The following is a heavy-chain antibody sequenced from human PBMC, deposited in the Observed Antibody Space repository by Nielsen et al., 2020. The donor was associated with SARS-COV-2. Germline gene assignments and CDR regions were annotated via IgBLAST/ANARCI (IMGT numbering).Heavy chain of an antibody. CDR2: FDPEDGET. Sequence: ASVKVSCKVSGYTLTELSMHWVRQAPGKGLEWMGGFDPEDGETIYAQKLQGRVTMTTDTSTSTAYMELRSLRSDDTAVYYCARGHSSTRYGYYYYGMDVWGQGTTVTVSS. V-gene: IGHV1-24*01. CDR1: GYTLTELS. D-gene: IGHD2-2*01. CDR3: ARGHSSTRYGYYYYGMDV. J-gene: IGHJ6*02.